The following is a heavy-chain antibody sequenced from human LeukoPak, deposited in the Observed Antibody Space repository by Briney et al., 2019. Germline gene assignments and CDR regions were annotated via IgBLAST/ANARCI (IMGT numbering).Heavy chain of an antibody. Sequence: GGSLRLSCAASGFTFSDFYMSWIRQAPGKGLEWVSSISSSSSYIYYADSVKGRFTISRDNAKSSLYLQMNSLRAEDTAVYYCARGQYSSYRYYYYGMDVWGQGTTVTVSS. J-gene: IGHJ6*02. CDR2: ISSSSSYI. V-gene: IGHV3-11*06. CDR3: ARGQYSSYRYYYYGMDV. D-gene: IGHD6-6*01. CDR1: GFTFSDFY.